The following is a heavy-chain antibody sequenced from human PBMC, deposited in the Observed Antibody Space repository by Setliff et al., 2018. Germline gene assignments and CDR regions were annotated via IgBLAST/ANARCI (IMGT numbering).Heavy chain of an antibody. CDR2: IWYDGSNK. J-gene: IGHJ4*02. CDR3: VREGGNYFPLDY. Sequence: GGFLRLSCAASGFTFSSYGMHWVRQAPGKGLEWVAVIWYDGSNKYYADSVKGRFTISRDNAKNMLYLQMNSLRAEDTAVYYCVREGGNYFPLDYWGLGTLVTVSS. D-gene: IGHD1-26*01. CDR1: GFTFSSYG. V-gene: IGHV3-33*01.